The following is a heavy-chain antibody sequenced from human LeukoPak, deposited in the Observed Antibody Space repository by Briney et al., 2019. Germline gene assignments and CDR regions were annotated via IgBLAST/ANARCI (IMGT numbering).Heavy chain of an antibody. V-gene: IGHV4-34*01. D-gene: IGHD1-20*01. CDR3: ARDGITGKGYYYYYMDV. CDR2: VNHSGST. J-gene: IGHJ6*03. CDR1: XGSXXXYY. Sequence: YXGSXXXYYWSWIRQPPGKGLEWIGEVNHSGSTNYNPSLKSRVTISVDTSKNQFSLKLSSVTAADTAVYYCARDGITGKGYYYYYMDVWGKGTTVTVSS.